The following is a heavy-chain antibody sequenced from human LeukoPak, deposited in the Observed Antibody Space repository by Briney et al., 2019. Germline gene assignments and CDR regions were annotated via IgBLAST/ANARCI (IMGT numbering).Heavy chain of an antibody. Sequence: GGSLRLSCAASGFTFSNAWMSWVRQAPGKGLEWVSAISGSGGSTYYADSVKGRFTISRDNSKNTLYLQMNSLRAEDAAVYYCAKDARSYYDILTGYYNGRSLGHFDYWGQGTLVTVSS. J-gene: IGHJ4*02. D-gene: IGHD3-9*01. CDR2: ISGSGGST. CDR3: AKDARSYYDILTGYYNGRSLGHFDY. V-gene: IGHV3-23*01. CDR1: GFTFSNAW.